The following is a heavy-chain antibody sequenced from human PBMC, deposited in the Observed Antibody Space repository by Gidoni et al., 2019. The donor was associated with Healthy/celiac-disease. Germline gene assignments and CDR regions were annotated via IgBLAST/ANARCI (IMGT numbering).Heavy chain of an antibody. CDR2: MNPNSGNT. Sequence: QVQLVQSGAEVKKPGASVKVSCKASGYTFTSYDINWVRQATGQGLEWMGWMNPNSGNTGYAQKFQGRVTMTRNTSISTAYMELSSLRSEDTAVYYCARVRYDILTGYYLDAFDIWGQGTMVTVSS. CDR3: ARVRYDILTGYYLDAFDI. CDR1: GYTFTSYD. J-gene: IGHJ3*02. V-gene: IGHV1-8*01. D-gene: IGHD3-9*01.